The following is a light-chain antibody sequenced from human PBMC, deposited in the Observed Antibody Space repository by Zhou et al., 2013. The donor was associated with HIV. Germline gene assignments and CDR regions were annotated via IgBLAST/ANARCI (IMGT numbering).Light chain of an antibody. Sequence: DIQMTQSPSSLSASVGDRVTITCRASQNIAAFLNWYQQKLGKAPKLLISVASNLQSGVPSRFSGSGSGTEFTLTISSLQPDDFATYYCQHCRNYSPTWTFGQGTKVDIK. J-gene: IGKJ1*01. CDR1: QNIAAF. V-gene: IGKV1-39*01. CDR2: VAS. CDR3: QHCRNYSPTWT.